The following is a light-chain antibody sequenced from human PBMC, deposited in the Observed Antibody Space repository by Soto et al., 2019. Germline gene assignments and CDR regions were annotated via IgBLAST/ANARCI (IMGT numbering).Light chain of an antibody. J-gene: IGLJ1*01. V-gene: IGLV2-14*03. CDR1: SSDIGAYDY. CDR2: EVS. Sequence: QSALTQPASVSGSPGQSIAISCTGTSSDIGAYDYVSWYQQHPDKAPKPMIYEVSNRPSGVSNRFSGSKSVNTATLTISGLQAEDEADYYCSSHTGSNTRIFGTGTKVTV. CDR3: SSHTGSNTRI.